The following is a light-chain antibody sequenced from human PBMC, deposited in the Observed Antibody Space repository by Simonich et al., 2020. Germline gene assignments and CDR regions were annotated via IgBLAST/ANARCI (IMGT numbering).Light chain of an antibody. V-gene: IGLV6-57*01. Sequence: NFMLTQPHSVSESPGKTVTTSCTRSSGSIASTYVQWYQQRPGSSPTTVIYEDNQRPSGVPDRFSGSIDSSSNSASLTSSGLKTEDEADYYCQSYDSSNHAVFGGGTQLTVL. CDR3: QSYDSSNHAV. J-gene: IGLJ7*01. CDR2: EDN. CDR1: SGSIASTY.